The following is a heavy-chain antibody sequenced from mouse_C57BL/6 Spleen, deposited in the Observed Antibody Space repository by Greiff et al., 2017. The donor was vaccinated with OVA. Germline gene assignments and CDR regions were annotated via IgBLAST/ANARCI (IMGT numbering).Heavy chain of an antibody. CDR3: ARDYYYGSSDSYFDV. CDR1: GYTFTSYW. D-gene: IGHD1-1*01. Sequence: QVQLQQPGAELVKPGASVKLSCKASGYTFTSYWMHWVKQRPGQGLEWIGMIHPNSGSTNYNEKFKSKATLTVDKSSSTASMQLSSLTSEDSAVYYGARDYYYGSSDSYFDVWGTGTTVTVSS. J-gene: IGHJ1*03. CDR2: IHPNSGST. V-gene: IGHV1-64*01.